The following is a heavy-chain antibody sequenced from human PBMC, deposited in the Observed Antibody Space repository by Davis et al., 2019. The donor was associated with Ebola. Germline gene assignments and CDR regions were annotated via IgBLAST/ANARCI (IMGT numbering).Heavy chain of an antibody. D-gene: IGHD3-10*01. J-gene: IGHJ3*02. CDR3: ARGLLWFGEKAPRVAFDI. CDR2: IWYDGSNK. CDR1: GFTFSSYG. Sequence: PGGSLRLSCAASGFTFSSYGMHWVRQAPGKGLEWVAVIWYDGSNKYYADSVKGRFTISRDNSKNTLYLQMNSLRAEDTAVYYCARGLLWFGEKAPRVAFDIWGQGTMVTVSS. V-gene: IGHV3-33*08.